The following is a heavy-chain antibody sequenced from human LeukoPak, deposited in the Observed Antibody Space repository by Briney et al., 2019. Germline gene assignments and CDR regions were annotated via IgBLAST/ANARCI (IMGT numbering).Heavy chain of an antibody. D-gene: IGHD3-22*01. CDR2: IIPVFGTA. CDR1: GGTFSSYA. V-gene: IGHV1-69*13. Sequence: RASVKVSCKASGGTFSSYAISWVRQAPGQGLEWMGGIIPVFGTANYAQKFQGRVTITADESTSTAYMELSSLRSEDTAVYYCARDNSRFQYYYDSSGYYYSFDIWGQGTMVTVSS. J-gene: IGHJ3*02. CDR3: ARDNSRFQYYYDSSGYYYSFDI.